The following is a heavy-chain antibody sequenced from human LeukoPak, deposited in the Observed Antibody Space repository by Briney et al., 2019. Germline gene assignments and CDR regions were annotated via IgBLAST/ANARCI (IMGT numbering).Heavy chain of an antibody. J-gene: IGHJ3*02. Sequence: GGSLRLSCAASGFTFSDYYMSWIRQAPGKGLEWVSYISSSGSTIYYADSVKGRFTISRDNAKNSLYLQMNSLRAEDTAVYYCAREITYYYDSSGYYPDAFDIWGQGTMVTVSS. CDR2: ISSSGSTI. D-gene: IGHD3-22*01. CDR3: AREITYYYDSSGYYPDAFDI. V-gene: IGHV3-11*01. CDR1: GFTFSDYY.